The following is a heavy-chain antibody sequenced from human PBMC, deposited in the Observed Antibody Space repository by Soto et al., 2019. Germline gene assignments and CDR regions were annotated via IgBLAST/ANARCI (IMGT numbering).Heavy chain of an antibody. CDR1: GFTFSSYA. CDR2: ISGSGGST. J-gene: IGHJ4*02. V-gene: IGHV3-23*01. Sequence: EVQLLESGGGLVQPGGSLRLSCAASGFTFSSYAMRWVRQAPGKGLEWVSAISGSGGSTYYADSVKGRFTISRDNSKNTRYLQINSLRAEDTAVYYCASRGSGSYSDYCGQGTMGTVSS. D-gene: IGHD1-26*01. CDR3: ASRGSGSYSDY.